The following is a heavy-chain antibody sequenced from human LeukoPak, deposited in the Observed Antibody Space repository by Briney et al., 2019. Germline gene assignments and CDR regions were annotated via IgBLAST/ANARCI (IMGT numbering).Heavy chain of an antibody. CDR1: GYTFTGYY. CDR2: INPNSGGT. Sequence: ASVKVSCKASGYTFTGYYMHWVRQAPGQGLEWMGWINPNSGGTNYAQKFQGRVTITRDTSISTAYMELSRLRSDDTAVYYCARDQYSYGYFFSDYWGQGTLVTVSS. CDR3: ARDQYSYGYFFSDY. D-gene: IGHD5-18*01. V-gene: IGHV1-2*02. J-gene: IGHJ4*02.